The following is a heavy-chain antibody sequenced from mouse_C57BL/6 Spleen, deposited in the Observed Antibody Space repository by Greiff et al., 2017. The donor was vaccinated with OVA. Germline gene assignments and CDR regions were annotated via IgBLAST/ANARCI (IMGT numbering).Heavy chain of an antibody. CDR3: NSNYMGFAY. Sequence: VQLQQSGAELVRPGASVKLSCTASGFNIKDDYMHWVKQRPEQGLEWIGWLDPANGDTEYASKFQGKATITADTSSNTAYLQLSSLTSEDTAVYYCNSNYMGFAYWGQGALVTVSA. J-gene: IGHJ3*01. CDR1: GFNIKDDY. D-gene: IGHD2-1*01. CDR2: LDPANGDT. V-gene: IGHV14-4*01.